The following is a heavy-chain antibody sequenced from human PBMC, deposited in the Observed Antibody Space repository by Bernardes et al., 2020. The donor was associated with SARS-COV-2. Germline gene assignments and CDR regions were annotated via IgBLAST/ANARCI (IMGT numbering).Heavy chain of an antibody. CDR1: GFTFSSYG. CDR3: ARDPLEFSEWLPTHYLDN. J-gene: IGHJ4*02. V-gene: IGHV3-33*01. CDR2: IWYDGVNK. Sequence: GGSLRLSCAASGFTFSSYGMHWVRQAPGKGLEWVAVIWYDGVNKYYADSVKGRFTISRDNSKNTLYLQIDSLRAEDTAVYFCARDPLEFSEWLPTHYLDNWGQGTLVTVSS. D-gene: IGHD3-3*02.